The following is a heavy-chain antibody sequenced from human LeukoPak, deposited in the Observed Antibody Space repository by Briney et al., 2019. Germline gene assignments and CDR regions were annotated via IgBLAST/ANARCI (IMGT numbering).Heavy chain of an antibody. D-gene: IGHD3-3*01. V-gene: IGHV1-69*05. CDR3: ARVGRFSRDFDY. CDR2: ISPIFGTA. J-gene: IGHJ4*02. Sequence: SVEVSCKASGGTFSSYAISWVRQAPGQGLEWMGGISPIFGTANYAQKFQGRVTITTDESTSTAYMELSSLRSEDTAVYYCARVGRFSRDFDYWGQGTLVTVSS. CDR1: GGTFSSYA.